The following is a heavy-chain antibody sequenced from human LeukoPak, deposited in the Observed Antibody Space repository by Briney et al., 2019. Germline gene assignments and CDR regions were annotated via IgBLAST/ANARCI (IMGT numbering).Heavy chain of an antibody. V-gene: IGHV4-59*08. CDR3: ARHYDSSGYWFYFDY. D-gene: IGHD3-22*01. CDR2: IYYSGST. CDR1: GGSIRSYY. J-gene: IGHJ4*02. Sequence: SETLSLTCTVSGGSIRSYYWSWIRQPPGKGLEWIGYIYYSGSTNYNPSLKSRVIISVDTPKNQFSLKLSSVTAADTAVYYCARHYDSSGYWFYFDYWGQGTLVTVSS.